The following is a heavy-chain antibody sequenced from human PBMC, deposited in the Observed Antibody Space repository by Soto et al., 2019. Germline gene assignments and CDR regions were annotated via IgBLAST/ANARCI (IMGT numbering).Heavy chain of an antibody. CDR2: INHSGST. CDR3: ARDKITGLLDY. CDR1: GGSFSRYY. V-gene: IGHV4-34*01. J-gene: IGHJ4*02. Sequence: QVQLQQWGAGRLKPSETLSLTCAVNGGSFSRYYWTWIRQPPGTGLEWIGEINHSGSTNYNPSLKSRVTIPVDTSKNQFSLKLTSVSAADTAVYYCARDKITGLLDYWGQGTLVTVSS. D-gene: IGHD2-8*02.